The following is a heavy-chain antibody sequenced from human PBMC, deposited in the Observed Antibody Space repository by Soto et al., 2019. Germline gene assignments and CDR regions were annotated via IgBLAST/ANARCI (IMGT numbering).Heavy chain of an antibody. CDR1: GFTFSSYS. D-gene: IGHD6-13*01. CDR2: ISSSSSYI. J-gene: IGHJ6*02. Sequence: PGGSLRLSCAASGFTFSSYSMNWVRQAPGKGLEWVSSISSSSSYIYYADSVKGRFTISRDNAKNSLYLQMNSLRAEDTAVYYCARDWGYSSSWPTHGMDVWCQGISVTVS. V-gene: IGHV3-21*01. CDR3: ARDWGYSSSWPTHGMDV.